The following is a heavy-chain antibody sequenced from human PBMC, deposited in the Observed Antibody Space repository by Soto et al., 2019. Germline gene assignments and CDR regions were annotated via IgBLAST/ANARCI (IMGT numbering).Heavy chain of an antibody. J-gene: IGHJ3*02. CDR3: ARDGGRGYDSSGYYFAFDI. D-gene: IGHD3-22*01. Sequence: SETLSLTCTVSGGSMSSGGYYWSWIRQHPGKGLEWIGYIYYSGSTYYNPSLKSRVTISVDTSKNQFSLKLSSVTAADTAVYYCARDGGRGYDSSGYYFAFDIWGQGTMVTVSS. V-gene: IGHV4-31*03. CDR1: GGSMSSGGYY. CDR2: IYYSGST.